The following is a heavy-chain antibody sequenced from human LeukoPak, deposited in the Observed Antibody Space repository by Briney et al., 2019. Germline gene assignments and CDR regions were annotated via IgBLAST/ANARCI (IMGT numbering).Heavy chain of an antibody. CDR2: ISSDGGDK. CDR3: AKDKGREGDY. V-gene: IGHV3-30*18. J-gene: IGHJ4*02. CDR1: GFSFSNYG. D-gene: IGHD1-26*01. Sequence: PGGSLRLSCAASGFSFSNYGMHWVRQAPGKGLDWVAVISSDGGDKYYADSVKGRFTISRDNSKNTLYLQMNSLRAEDTAVYYCAKDKGREGDYWGQGNLVTVSS.